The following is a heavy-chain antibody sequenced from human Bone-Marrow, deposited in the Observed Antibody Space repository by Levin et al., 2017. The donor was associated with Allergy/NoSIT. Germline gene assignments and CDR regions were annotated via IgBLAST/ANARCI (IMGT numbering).Heavy chain of an antibody. V-gene: IGHV4-59*01. D-gene: IGHD1/OR15-1a*01. J-gene: IGHJ6*02. Sequence: SETLSLTCTVSTGSIIGYFWSWIRQSPGKGLEWLGCFSLSGNTNYNPSLKSRLTISVDTSRNRFFLNLNSVTAADTAVYYCARGPPPREQNALPPSPYGMDVWGQGPRSPSP. CDR2: FSLSGNT. CDR3: ARGPPPREQNALPPSPYGMDV. CDR1: TGSIIGYF.